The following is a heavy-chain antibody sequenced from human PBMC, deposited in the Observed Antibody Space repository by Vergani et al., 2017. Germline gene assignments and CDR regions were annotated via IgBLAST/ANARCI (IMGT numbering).Heavy chain of an antibody. CDR1: GFTFSSYG. Sequence: QVHLVESGGGVVQPGGSLRLSCTASGFTFSSYGMHWVRQAPGKGLEWVAVISYDGSNKYYADSVKGRFTISRDNSKNTLYLQMNSLRAEDTAVYYCAKASSRYYYYYYMDVWGKGTTVTVSS. J-gene: IGHJ6*03. CDR2: ISYDGSNK. V-gene: IGHV3-30*18. CDR3: AKASSRYYYYYYMDV.